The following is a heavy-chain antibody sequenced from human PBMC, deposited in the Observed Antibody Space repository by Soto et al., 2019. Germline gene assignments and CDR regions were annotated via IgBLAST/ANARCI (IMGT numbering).Heavy chain of an antibody. V-gene: IGHV4-61*01. CDR2: SYYSGST. D-gene: IGHD3-22*01. CDR3: ARELYYYDSSGYYYGAGWFDP. CDR1: GGSVSRVSYY. Sequence: SETLSLTCTVSGGSVSRVSYYWSCIRQPPGKGLERIGYSYYSGSTSYNPSLKSRVAISVDTSKDQFSLKLSSVTAADTAVYYCARELYYYDSSGYYYGAGWFDPWGQGTLVTVSS. J-gene: IGHJ5*02.